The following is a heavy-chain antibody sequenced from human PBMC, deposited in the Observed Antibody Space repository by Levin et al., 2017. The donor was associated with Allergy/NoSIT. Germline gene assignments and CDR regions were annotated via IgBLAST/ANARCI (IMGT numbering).Heavy chain of an antibody. Sequence: GGSLRLSCKGSGYSFTSYWIGWVRQMPGKGLEWMGIIYPGDSDTRYSPSFQGQVTISADKSISTAYLQWSSLKASDTAMYYCARHPLGIAAAGTDGYYYYGMDVWGQGTTVTVSS. V-gene: IGHV5-51*01. CDR3: ARHPLGIAAAGTDGYYYYGMDV. D-gene: IGHD6-13*01. CDR2: IYPGDSDT. CDR1: GYSFTSYW. J-gene: IGHJ6*02.